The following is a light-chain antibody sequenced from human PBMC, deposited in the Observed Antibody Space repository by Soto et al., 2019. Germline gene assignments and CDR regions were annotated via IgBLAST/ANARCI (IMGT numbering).Light chain of an antibody. V-gene: IGKV1-5*01. CDR2: DAS. CDR3: QQYNSYSRRT. CDR1: QSIGTW. J-gene: IGKJ1*01. Sequence: DIQMTQSPSTLSASVGDRVTITCRASQSIGTWLAWYQQKPGKAPKLLIYDASSWESGVPSRFSGSGSGTEFTLTISSLQPDDFATYYCQQYNSYSRRTFGQGTKVEI.